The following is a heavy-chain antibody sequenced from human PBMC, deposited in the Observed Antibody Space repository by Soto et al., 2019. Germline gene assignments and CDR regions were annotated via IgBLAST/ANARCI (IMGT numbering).Heavy chain of an antibody. CDR3: ATDVLRFLEWFSRRLDV. CDR1: VFTFSSYW. Sequence: GGSLRLSCAASVFTFSSYWMSWVRQAPGKGLEWVANIKQDGSEKYYVDSVKGRFTISRDNAKNSLYLQMNSLRAEDTAVYYCATDVLRFLEWFSRRLDVWGQGTTVTVSS. D-gene: IGHD3-3*01. CDR2: IKQDGSEK. J-gene: IGHJ6*02. V-gene: IGHV3-7*01.